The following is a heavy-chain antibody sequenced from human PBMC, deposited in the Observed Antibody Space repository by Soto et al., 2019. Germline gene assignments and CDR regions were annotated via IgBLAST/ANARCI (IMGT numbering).Heavy chain of an antibody. CDR3: AREDYGHKKMVVGY. D-gene: IGHD4-17*01. V-gene: IGHV3-21*01. J-gene: IGHJ4*02. Sequence: EVPLVESGGGLVKPGGSLRLSCAASGFTFSSYSMNWFRQAPGKRLEWVSSISSSSRYINYADSVKGRFTISRDNAKNSLYLQMNSLRAEDTAVYYCAREDYGHKKMVVGYWGQGTLGTVSS. CDR1: GFTFSSYS. CDR2: ISSSSRYI.